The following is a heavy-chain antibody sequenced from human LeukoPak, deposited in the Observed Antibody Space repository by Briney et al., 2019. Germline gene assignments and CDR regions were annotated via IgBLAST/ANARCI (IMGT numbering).Heavy chain of an antibody. CDR3: AGQPENTRGFY. Sequence: SETLSLTCTVSGGSITSTLYYWGWFRQSSGKGLEWIGSIYYSGSTYYNPSRKSRVTISVDTSKNQFSLRLTSVTAADTAVYFCAGQPENTRGFYWGQGTLVTVSS. D-gene: IGHD2-2*01. CDR2: IYYSGST. V-gene: IGHV4-39*01. CDR1: GGSITSTLYY. J-gene: IGHJ1*01.